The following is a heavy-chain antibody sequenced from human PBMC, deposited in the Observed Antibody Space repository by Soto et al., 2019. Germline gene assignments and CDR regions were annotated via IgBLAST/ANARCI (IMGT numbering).Heavy chain of an antibody. CDR3: ARDLAAGTCDY. J-gene: IGHJ4*02. V-gene: IGHV1-18*01. Sequence: QVQLVQSGAEVKKPGASVKVSCKASGYTFNSYAISWVRQAPGQGLEWMGWISAYNGNTNYAQMLQGRVTMTTDTYTTTAYMELRSMSSDDKAVYYCARDLAAGTCDYWGQGTLVTVSS. D-gene: IGHD6-13*01. CDR1: GYTFNSYA. CDR2: ISAYNGNT.